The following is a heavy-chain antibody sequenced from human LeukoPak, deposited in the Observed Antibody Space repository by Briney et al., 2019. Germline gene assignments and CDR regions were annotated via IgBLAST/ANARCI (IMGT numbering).Heavy chain of an antibody. CDR2: ISSSSSYI. V-gene: IGHV3-21*01. D-gene: IGHD3-22*01. J-gene: IGHJ4*02. CDR1: GFTFSSYA. Sequence: GGSLRLSCAASGFTFSSYAMSWVRQAPGRGLEWVSSISSSSSYIYYADSVKGRFTISRDNAKNSLYLQMNSLRAEDTAVYYCARSETYYYDSSGFGLDYWGQGTLVTVSS. CDR3: ARSETYYYDSSGFGLDY.